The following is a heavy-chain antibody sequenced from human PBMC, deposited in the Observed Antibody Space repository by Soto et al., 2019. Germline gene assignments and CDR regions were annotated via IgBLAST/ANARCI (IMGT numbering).Heavy chain of an antibody. CDR2: IYYSGST. CDR3: ARVAGILHFDY. V-gene: IGHV4-59*01. Sequence: SETLSLTCTVSGGSISSYYWSWIRQPPGKGLEWIGYIYYSGSTNYNPSLKSRVTISVDTSTNQFSLKLGSVTADDTAVYYCARVAGILHFDYWGQGTLVTVSS. CDR1: GGSISSYY. D-gene: IGHD3-10*01. J-gene: IGHJ4*02.